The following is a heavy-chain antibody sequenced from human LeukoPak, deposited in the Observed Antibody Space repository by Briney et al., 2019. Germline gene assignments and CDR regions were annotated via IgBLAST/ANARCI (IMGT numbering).Heavy chain of an antibody. CDR2: IIPILGIA. D-gene: IGHD3-22*01. V-gene: IGHV1-69*04. CDR1: GGTFSSYT. J-gene: IGHJ5*02. CDR3: ARDIACYDSSGGPNWFDP. Sequence: ASVKVSCKASGGTFSSYTISWVRQAPGQGLEWMGRIIPILGIANYAQKFQGRVTITADKSTSTAYMELSSLRSEDTAVYYCARDIACYDSSGGPNWFDPWGQGTLVTVSS.